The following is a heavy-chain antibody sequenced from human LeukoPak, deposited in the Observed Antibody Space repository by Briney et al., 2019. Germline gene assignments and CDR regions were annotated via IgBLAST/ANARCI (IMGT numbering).Heavy chain of an antibody. CDR3: ARRRRDGYKRFDY. V-gene: IGHV4-39*01. CDR1: GDSIRSSSYY. D-gene: IGHD5-24*01. CDR2: IYYSGST. J-gene: IGHJ4*02. Sequence: SETLSLTCTVSGDSIRSSSYYWVWIRQPPGKGLEWIGSIYYSGSTYYNPSLKSRVTISVDTSKNQFSLKLSSVTAADTAVYYCARRRRDGYKRFDYWGQGTLVTVSS.